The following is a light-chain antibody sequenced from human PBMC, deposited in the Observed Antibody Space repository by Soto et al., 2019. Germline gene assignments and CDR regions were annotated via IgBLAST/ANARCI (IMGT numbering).Light chain of an antibody. J-gene: IGKJ1*01. CDR3: QQYNNWPGT. V-gene: IGKV3-15*01. CDR2: GAS. CDR1: QSVSSN. Sequence: EIVMTQSPATLSVSTGERATLSCRASQSVSSNLAWYQQKPGQAPRLLIYGASTRATGIPARFSGSGSGTEFTLTISSLQSEDFAVYYCQQYNNWPGTFGQGTKVDIK.